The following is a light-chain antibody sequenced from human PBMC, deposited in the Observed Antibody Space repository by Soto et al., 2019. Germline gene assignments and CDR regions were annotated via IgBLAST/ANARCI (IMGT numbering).Light chain of an antibody. V-gene: IGLV2-14*01. Sequence: QSAPTQPASVSGSPGQSITISCTGTSSDIGLYNYVSWYQKHPGKVPKVMIYDVSNRPSGVSNRFSGSKSGNTASLTISGLQAEDEADYYCSSYTRSSTYVFGTGTKLTAL. J-gene: IGLJ1*01. CDR2: DVS. CDR3: SSYTRSSTYV. CDR1: SSDIGLYNY.